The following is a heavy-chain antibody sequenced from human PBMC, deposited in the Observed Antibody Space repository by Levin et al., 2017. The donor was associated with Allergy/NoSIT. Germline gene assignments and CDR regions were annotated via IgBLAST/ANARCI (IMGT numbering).Heavy chain of an antibody. Sequence: SETLSLTCTVSGASISSSTYYWGWIRQPPGKGLEWIGSIFYSGTTYYNPSLKSRVTISVDTSKNQFSLKLSSVTAADTAVYYCARHSPVDTTMVTGWFDPWGQGALVTVSS. V-gene: IGHV4-39*01. J-gene: IGHJ5*02. CDR1: GASISSSTYY. CDR3: ARHSPVDTTMVTGWFDP. CDR2: IFYSGTT. D-gene: IGHD5-18*01.